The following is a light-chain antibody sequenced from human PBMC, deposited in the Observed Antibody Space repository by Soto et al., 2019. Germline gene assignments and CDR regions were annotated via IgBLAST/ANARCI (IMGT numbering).Light chain of an antibody. Sequence: EIEVTQSPATLSLSPGERATLSCRTSQSVGSYLAWYQKKPGQAPRLLIYDASNRATGIPDRFSGGGSGRDFTLTISRLEPEEFAVYYCQQRSNWPPLTFGGGTKVEI. CDR3: QQRSNWPPLT. J-gene: IGKJ4*01. CDR2: DAS. V-gene: IGKV3-11*02. CDR1: QSVGSY.